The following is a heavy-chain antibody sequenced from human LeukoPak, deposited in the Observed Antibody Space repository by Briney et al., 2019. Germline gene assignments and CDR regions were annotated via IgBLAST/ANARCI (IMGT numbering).Heavy chain of an antibody. Sequence: SETLSLTCTVSGGSISSSSYYWGWIRQPPGKGLEWIGSIYYSGSTHYNPSLKSRVTISVDTSKNQFSLELSSVTAADTAVYYCVRERLAMVRGVLPKEAWGWFDPWGQGTRVTVSS. CDR3: VRERLAMVRGVLPKEAWGWFDP. D-gene: IGHD3-10*01. CDR1: GGSISSSSYY. V-gene: IGHV4-39*07. J-gene: IGHJ5*02. CDR2: IYYSGST.